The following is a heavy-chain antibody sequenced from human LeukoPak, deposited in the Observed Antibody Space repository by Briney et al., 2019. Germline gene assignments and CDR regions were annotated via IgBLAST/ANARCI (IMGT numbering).Heavy chain of an antibody. Sequence: GGSLRLSCAASGFTLTSFWMYWVRQAPGKGLVWVSRINSDGTRTHYAEAVKGRFTISRDNARNTLYLQMTSLRAEDTAVYYCVREIDDERAYWGQGTLVTVSS. D-gene: IGHD3-3*01. V-gene: IGHV3-74*01. J-gene: IGHJ4*02. CDR1: GFTLTSFW. CDR3: VREIDDERAY. CDR2: INSDGTRT.